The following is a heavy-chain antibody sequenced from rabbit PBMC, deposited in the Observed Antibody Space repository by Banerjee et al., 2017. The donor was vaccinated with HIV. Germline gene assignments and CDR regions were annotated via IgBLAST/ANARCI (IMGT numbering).Heavy chain of an antibody. J-gene: IGHJ4*01. V-gene: IGHV1S45*01. CDR2: IYTGNGST. CDR1: GFTISSSYW. D-gene: IGHD1-1*01. CDR3: ARGGASSVVGYGMNL. Sequence: QEQLVESGGGLVQPEGSLTLTCTASGFTISSSYWICWVRQAPGKGLEWITCIYTGNGSTYYASWAKGRFTISKTSSTTVTLQMTSLTAADTATYFCARGGASSVVGYGMNLWGPGTLVTVS.